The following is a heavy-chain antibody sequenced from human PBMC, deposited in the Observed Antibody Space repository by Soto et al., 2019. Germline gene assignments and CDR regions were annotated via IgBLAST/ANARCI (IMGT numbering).Heavy chain of an antibody. D-gene: IGHD5-18*01. V-gene: IGHV4-30-4*01. CDR3: ARDPRGYSYGYEDQTYYGMDV. CDR2: IYYSGST. CDR1: GGSISSGDYY. Sequence: PSETLSLTCTVSGGSISSGDYYWSWIRQPPGKGLEWIGYIYYSGSTYYNPSLKSRVTISVDTSKNQFSLKLSSVTAADTAAYYCARDPRGYSYGYEDQTYYGMDVWGQGTTVTVSS. J-gene: IGHJ6*02.